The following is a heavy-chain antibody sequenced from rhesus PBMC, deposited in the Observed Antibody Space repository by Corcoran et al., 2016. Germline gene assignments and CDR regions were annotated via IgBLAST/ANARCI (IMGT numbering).Heavy chain of an antibody. CDR2: INGNSGIT. V-gene: IGHV4-80*01. CDR3: ARYKGYSGYNYMY. CDR1: GGSFSTYW. D-gene: IGHD5-42*01. Sequence: QVQLQESGPGLVKPSETLSLTCAVSGGSFSTYWWTWIRQPPGRGLEWIGEINGNSGITNYHPSLESRVTISKGASKNQFSLKLNSVTAADTAVYYCARYKGYSGYNYMYWGQGVLVTVSS. J-gene: IGHJ4*01.